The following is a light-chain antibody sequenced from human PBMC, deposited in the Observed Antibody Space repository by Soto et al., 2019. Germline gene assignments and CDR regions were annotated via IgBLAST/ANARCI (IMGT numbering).Light chain of an antibody. CDR2: EVN. CDR3: SSYAGSNNVI. J-gene: IGLJ2*01. V-gene: IGLV2-8*01. CDR1: SSDVGGYNY. Sequence: QSALTPPPSPSGSPGQSVTISCTGTSSDVGGYNYVSWYQQHPGKAPKLMIYEVNKRPSGVPDRFSGSKSGNTASLTVSGLQAEDEADYYCSSYAGSNNVIFGGGTKVTVL.